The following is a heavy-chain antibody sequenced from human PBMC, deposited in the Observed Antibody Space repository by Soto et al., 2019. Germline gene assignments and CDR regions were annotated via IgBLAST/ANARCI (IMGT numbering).Heavy chain of an antibody. Sequence: EVQLLESGGGLVQPGGSLRLSCAASGFTFSSYAMNWVRQAPGKGLEWVSTISGSGGSTYYADSVKGRFTISRANSKNTLYLQMNSLTAEDTAVYYCAKRAYYGVYDYWGQGALVTVSS. CDR2: ISGSGGST. J-gene: IGHJ4*02. V-gene: IGHV3-23*01. CDR1: GFTFSSYA. CDR3: AKRAYYGVYDY. D-gene: IGHD4-17*01.